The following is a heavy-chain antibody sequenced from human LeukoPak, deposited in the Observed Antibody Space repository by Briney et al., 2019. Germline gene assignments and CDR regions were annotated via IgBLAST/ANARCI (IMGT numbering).Heavy chain of an antibody. V-gene: IGHV3-74*01. CDR1: GFTFSSYW. D-gene: IGHD2-2*01. J-gene: IGHJ4*02. Sequence: GGSLRLSCAASGFTFSSYWMHGVRQAPGKGVVWVSRINSEGSSTIYADSVKGRFTISRDNAKNTLYLQMNSLRAEDTAVYYCARVAVVPAAYFDYWGQGTLVTVSS. CDR3: ARVAVVPAAYFDY. CDR2: INSEGSST.